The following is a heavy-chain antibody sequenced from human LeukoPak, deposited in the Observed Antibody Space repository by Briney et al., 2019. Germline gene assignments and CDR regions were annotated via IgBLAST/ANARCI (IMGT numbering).Heavy chain of an antibody. D-gene: IGHD3-10*01. CDR2: IYRGGGT. Sequence: GGSLRLSRAVSGLIHSSNYISWVPHAPGKGLEWVSAIYRGGGTLDADSVKGRFTIARDNYKKTLYLQMNSLRAEDTAVYYCARDPYNSGSSYFVYWGQGTLVTVSS. J-gene: IGHJ4*02. CDR1: GLIHSSNY. V-gene: IGHV3-53*01. CDR3: ARDPYNSGSSYFVY.